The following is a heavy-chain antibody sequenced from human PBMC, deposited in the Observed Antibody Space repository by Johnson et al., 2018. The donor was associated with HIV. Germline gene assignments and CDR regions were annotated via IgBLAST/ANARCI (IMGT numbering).Heavy chain of an antibody. CDR2: FVWACVRR. CDR3: AKAQESLAVEINARES. V-gene: IGHV3-43*01. D-gene: IGHD1-26*01. J-gene: IGHJ3*02. Sequence: VQLVESGGGVVQPGGSLRLSCAASRFTFDAYTMYWVRQPPGKGLLWVSLFVWACVRRYYGDSVKGRFTISRDNSKNSLYLQMNSLRTEDTDLYCCAKAQESLAVEINARESWGQVTMVTV. CDR1: RFTFDAYT.